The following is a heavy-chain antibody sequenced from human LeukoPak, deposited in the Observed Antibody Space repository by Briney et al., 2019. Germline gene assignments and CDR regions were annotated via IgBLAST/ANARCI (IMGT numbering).Heavy chain of an antibody. CDR3: ARRYSGYDGGDYYYYGMDV. CDR1: GGTFSSYA. V-gene: IGHV1-69*13. CDR2: IIPIFGTA. J-gene: IGHJ6*02. Sequence: SVTVSCKASGGTFSSYAISWVRQAPGQGLEWMGGIIPIFGTANYAQKFQGRVTTTADESTSTAYMELSSLRSEDTAVYYCARRYSGYDGGDYYYYGMDVWGQGTTVTVSS. D-gene: IGHD5-12*01.